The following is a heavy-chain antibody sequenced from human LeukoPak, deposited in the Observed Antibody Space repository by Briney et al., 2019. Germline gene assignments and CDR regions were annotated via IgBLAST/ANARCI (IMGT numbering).Heavy chain of an antibody. Sequence: SETLSLTCTVSGDSIISNIYWWDWVRLPPGKGLEWIGGTFYTGRTFYSPSLRSRVTISVDTSKNQFSLELSSVTAADTAVYYCARRRHNFDFYDVWGQGTRVTVSS. V-gene: IGHV4-39*01. CDR3: ARRRHNFDFYDV. J-gene: IGHJ3*01. D-gene: IGHD3/OR15-3a*01. CDR1: GDSIISNIYW. CDR2: TFYTGRT.